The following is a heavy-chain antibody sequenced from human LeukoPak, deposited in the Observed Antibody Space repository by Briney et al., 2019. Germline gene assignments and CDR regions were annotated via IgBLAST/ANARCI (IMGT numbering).Heavy chain of an antibody. J-gene: IGHJ4*02. CDR1: GFTFSSYS. Sequence: GGSLRLSCAASGFTFSSYSMNWVRQAPGKGLEWVSSISSSSYIYYADSVKGRFTISRDNAKNSLYLQMNSLRAEDTAVYYCATPGRSGYYLSWGQGTLVTVSS. V-gene: IGHV3-21*04. CDR3: ATPGRSGYYLS. CDR2: ISSSSYI. D-gene: IGHD3-22*01.